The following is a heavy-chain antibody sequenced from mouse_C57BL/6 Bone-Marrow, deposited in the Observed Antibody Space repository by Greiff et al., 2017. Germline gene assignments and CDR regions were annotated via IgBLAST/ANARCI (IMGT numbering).Heavy chain of an antibody. D-gene: IGHD2-3*01. V-gene: IGHV14-2*01. CDR3: ARRDGYYRYFDV. CDR2: IDPEAGET. CDR1: GFNIKDYY. J-gene: IGHJ1*03. Sequence: EVQLQQSGAELVKPGASVKLSCTASGFNIKDYYMHWVKQRTEQGLEWIGRIDPEAGETKYAPKFQGKATITADTSSNTAYLQLSSLTSEDTAVYYCARRDGYYRYFDVGGTGTTVTVSS.